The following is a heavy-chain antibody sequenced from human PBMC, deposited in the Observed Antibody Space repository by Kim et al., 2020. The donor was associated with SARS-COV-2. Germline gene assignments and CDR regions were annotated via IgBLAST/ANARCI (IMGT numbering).Heavy chain of an antibody. V-gene: IGHV3-66*01. CDR3: ARDLGGMDV. D-gene: IGHD3-16*01. CDR1: GFTVSSNY. J-gene: IGHJ6*02. Sequence: GGSLRLSCAVSGFTVSSNYMSWVRQAPGKGLEWVSVIYSGGNTYYADSVKGRFTISRDNSKNTLYLKMNSLRAEDTAVYYCARDLGGMDVWGQGTTVTVSS. CDR2: IYSGGNT.